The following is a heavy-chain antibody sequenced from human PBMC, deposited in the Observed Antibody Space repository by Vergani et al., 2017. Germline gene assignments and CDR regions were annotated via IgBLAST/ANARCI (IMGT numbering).Heavy chain of an antibody. Sequence: QVTLRESGPALVKPTQTLTLTCTFSGFSLSTSGMCVSWIRQPPGKALEWLALIDWDDDKYYSTSLKTRLTISKDTSKNQVVLTMTNMDPVDTATYYCARIMDPSHYDFWSGRKYYYGMDVWGQGTTVTVSS. D-gene: IGHD3-3*01. V-gene: IGHV2-70*01. J-gene: IGHJ6*02. CDR3: ARIMDPSHYDFWSGRKYYYGMDV. CDR2: IDWDDDK. CDR1: GFSLSTSGMC.